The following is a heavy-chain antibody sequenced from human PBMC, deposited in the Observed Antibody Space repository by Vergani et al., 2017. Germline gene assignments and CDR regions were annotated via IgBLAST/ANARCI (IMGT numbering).Heavy chain of an antibody. CDR3: VYRKTYCVTTGCFDPFYYSYYLDV. Sequence: QITLKESGPTLVKPTQTLTLTCTFSGFSLNTRGVSVAWIRQPPGKALDWLALIYWNDDQHYSPSLNDRVTITKDTSKNQVVLTMTNMDYVDTGTYYCVYRKTYCVTTGCFDPFYYSYYLDVWGKGTTVTVSS. V-gene: IGHV2-5*04. J-gene: IGHJ6*03. CDR2: IYWNDDQ. D-gene: IGHD4-11*01. CDR1: GFSLNTRGVS.